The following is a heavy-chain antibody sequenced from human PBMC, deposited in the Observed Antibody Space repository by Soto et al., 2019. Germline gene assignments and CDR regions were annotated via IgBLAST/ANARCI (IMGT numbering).Heavy chain of an antibody. CDR1: GYTFTIYG. CDR3: AGGYSSGSPAY. Sequence: QVQLVQSGAEVKKPGASVKVSRKASGYTFTIYGITWVRQAPGQGPEWMGWISAHTGNTNYAQKLQGRDTMTTDTSTSTSYMEPRSLGSDGTAVYYCAGGYSSGSPAYWGQVTLVTVSA. CDR2: ISAHTGNT. V-gene: IGHV1-18*01. D-gene: IGHD6-19*01. J-gene: IGHJ4*02.